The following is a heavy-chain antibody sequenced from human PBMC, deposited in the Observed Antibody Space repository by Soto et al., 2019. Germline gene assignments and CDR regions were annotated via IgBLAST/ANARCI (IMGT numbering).Heavy chain of an antibody. V-gene: IGHV1-69*13. CDR2: IIPIFGTA. D-gene: IGHD2-15*01. CDR1: GGTFSSYA. CDR3: ATCSGGSCYGAFDI. J-gene: IGHJ3*02. Sequence: VASVKVSCKASGGTFSSYAISWVRQAPGQGLEWMGGIIPIFGTANYAQKFQGRVTITADESTSTAYMELSSLRSEDTAVYYCATCSGGSCYGAFDIWGQGTMVTVSS.